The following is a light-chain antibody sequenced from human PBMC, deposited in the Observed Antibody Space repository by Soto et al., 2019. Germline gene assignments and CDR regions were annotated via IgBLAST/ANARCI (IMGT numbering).Light chain of an antibody. V-gene: IGKV3-15*01. CDR3: QQYDNWPIT. Sequence: EIVMPQSPATLSVSPGERATLSCRASQSVSSNLGWYQRKPGQAPRLLIYGASTRTEGIPARFSGSGYGTEFTLTISSLQSEDFAVYYCQQYDNWPITFGQGTRLEI. J-gene: IGKJ5*01. CDR2: GAS. CDR1: QSVSSN.